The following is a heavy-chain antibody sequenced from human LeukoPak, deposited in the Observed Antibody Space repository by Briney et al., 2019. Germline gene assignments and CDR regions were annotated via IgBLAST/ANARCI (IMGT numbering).Heavy chain of an antibody. D-gene: IGHD6-6*01. Sequence: PGGSLRLSCAASGFTFSSYGMHWVRQAPGKGLEWVAVISYDGSNKYYADSVKGRFTISSDNSKNTLYLQMNSLRAEDTAVYYCAKDLSIAARPWSWFDPWGQGTLVTVSS. V-gene: IGHV3-30*18. CDR2: ISYDGSNK. J-gene: IGHJ5*02. CDR1: GFTFSSYG. CDR3: AKDLSIAARPWSWFDP.